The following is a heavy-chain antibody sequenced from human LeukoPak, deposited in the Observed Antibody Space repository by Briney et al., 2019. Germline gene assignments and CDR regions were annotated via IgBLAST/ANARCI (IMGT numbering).Heavy chain of an antibody. Sequence: GASVKVSCKVSGYTLTELSMYWVRQAPGKGLEWMGGFDPEDGETIYAQKFQGRVTMTEDTSTDTAYMELSSLRSEDTAVYYCATYYCSSTSCYTAKSVDYWGQGTLVTVSS. CDR3: ATYYCSSTSCYTAKSVDY. V-gene: IGHV1-24*01. CDR2: FDPEDGET. CDR1: GYTLTELS. J-gene: IGHJ4*02. D-gene: IGHD2-2*02.